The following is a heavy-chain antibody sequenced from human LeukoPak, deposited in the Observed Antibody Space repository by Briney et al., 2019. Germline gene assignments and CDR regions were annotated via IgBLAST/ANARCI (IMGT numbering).Heavy chain of an antibody. J-gene: IGHJ4*02. Sequence: GGSLRLSCAASGFTVSSHYMSWVRQAPGKGLEWVSVIYSGGSTYYADSVKGRFTISRDNSENTLYLQMNSLRAEDTAVYYCARGSTVDGGDYFDYWGQGTLVTVSS. CDR2: IYSGGST. CDR3: ARGSTVDGGDYFDY. V-gene: IGHV3-53*01. CDR1: GFTVSSHY. D-gene: IGHD3-9*01.